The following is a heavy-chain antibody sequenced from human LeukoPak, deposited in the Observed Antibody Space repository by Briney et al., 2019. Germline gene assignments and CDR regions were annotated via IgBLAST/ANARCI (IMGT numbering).Heavy chain of an antibody. CDR1: GFTFSSYW. CDR2: IKQDGSEK. J-gene: IGHJ4*02. Sequence: GGSLRLSCAASGFTFSSYWMSWVRQAPGKGLEWVANIKQDGSEKYYVDSVKGRFTISRDNAKNSLYLQMNSLRAEDTAVYYCARAVAPWGLAAGFDYWGQGTLVTVSS. V-gene: IGHV3-7*01. D-gene: IGHD2-15*01. CDR3: ARAVAPWGLAAGFDY.